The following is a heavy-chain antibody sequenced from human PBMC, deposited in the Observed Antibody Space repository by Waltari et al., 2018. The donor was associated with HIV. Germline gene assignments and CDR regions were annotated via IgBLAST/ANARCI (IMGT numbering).Heavy chain of an antibody. D-gene: IGHD2-8*01. J-gene: IGHJ6*02. Sequence: QLQLQQSGPGPVKPSGTLSPTRTASGASVINGSYYAYFIRQAPGKGQEWIGNIYYTGTTFYNPSLKSRVTMPADLSRNQFSLRLNSVTAADTAIYYCARRPRMAAFYLYYGMDVWGQGTTVTVSS. CDR3: ARRPRMAAFYLYYGMDV. CDR1: GASVINGSYY. V-gene: IGHV4-39*01. CDR2: IYYTGTT.